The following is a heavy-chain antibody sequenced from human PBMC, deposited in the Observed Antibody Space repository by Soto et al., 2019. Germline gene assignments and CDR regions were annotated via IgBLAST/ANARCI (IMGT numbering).Heavy chain of an antibody. CDR3: ARSKERSHTHILAF. V-gene: IGHV1-8*01. J-gene: IGHJ4*02. CDR1: GYTFVSYD. CDR2: MTPKSGNT. D-gene: IGHD2-21*01. Sequence: ASVKVSCKASGYTFVSYDINWVRQANGQGLEWLGWMTPKSGNTGYAQKFQGRVTMTRNTSIGTAYMELSRLRSEDTAVYFCARSKERSHTHILAFWGQGTLVTVSS.